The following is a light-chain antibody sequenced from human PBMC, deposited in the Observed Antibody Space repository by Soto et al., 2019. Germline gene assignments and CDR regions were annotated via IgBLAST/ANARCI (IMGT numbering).Light chain of an antibody. CDR3: AAWDDSLNGVV. J-gene: IGLJ2*01. V-gene: IGLV1-44*01. Sequence: QAVVTQPPSASGTPGQRVTISCSGSSSNIGSKTVNWYQQLPGTAPKLLIYSNNQRPSGVPDRFSGSKSGTSASLAFSGLLSEDEADHYCAAWDDSLNGVVFGRGTKVTVL. CDR1: SSNIGSKT. CDR2: SNN.